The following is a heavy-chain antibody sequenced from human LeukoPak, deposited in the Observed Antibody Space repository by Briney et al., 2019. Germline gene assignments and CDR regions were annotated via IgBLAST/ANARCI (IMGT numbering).Heavy chain of an antibody. CDR3: ARVRGSAWSSAVPDY. D-gene: IGHD6-19*01. V-gene: IGHV3-72*01. Sequence: GGSLRLSCAASGFTFSDHYMEWVRQAPGKGLEWVGRIRNKPNDYTTEYAASVKGRFTISRDDSKNSLYLQMNSLKTEDTAVYYCARVRGSAWSSAVPDYWGQGTLVTVSS. CDR1: GFTFSDHY. CDR2: IRNKPNDYTT. J-gene: IGHJ4*02.